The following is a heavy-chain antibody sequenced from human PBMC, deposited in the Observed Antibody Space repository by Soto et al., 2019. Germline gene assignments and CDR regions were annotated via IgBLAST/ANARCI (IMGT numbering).Heavy chain of an antibody. J-gene: IGHJ4*02. D-gene: IGHD2-2*01. CDR3: AKAPFCSSTSCYAEIDY. Sequence: SLRLSCAASGFTFSSYAMSWVRQAPGKGLEWVSAISGSGGSTYYADSVKGRFTISRDNSKNTLYLQMNSLRAEDTAVYYCAKAPFCSSTSCYAEIDYWGQGTLVTVSS. V-gene: IGHV3-23*01. CDR1: GFTFSSYA. CDR2: ISGSGGST.